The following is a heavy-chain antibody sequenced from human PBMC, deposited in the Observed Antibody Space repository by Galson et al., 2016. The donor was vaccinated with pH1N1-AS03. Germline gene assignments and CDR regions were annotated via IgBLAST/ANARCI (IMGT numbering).Heavy chain of an antibody. Sequence: SVKVSCKASGGTFNSNAISWVRQAPGHGLEWMGGIIPMFGTTHYALKFQGRVTITADEFATTAYMELSSLRSEDTAVYYCAHHQGYPVLSYAFHAWGLGTLVTVSS. V-gene: IGHV1-69*13. CDR1: GGTFNSNA. CDR2: IIPMFGTT. D-gene: IGHD3-16*02. CDR3: AHHQGYPVLSYAFHA. J-gene: IGHJ3*01.